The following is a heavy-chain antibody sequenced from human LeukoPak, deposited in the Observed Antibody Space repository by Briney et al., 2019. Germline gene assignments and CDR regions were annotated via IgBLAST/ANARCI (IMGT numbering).Heavy chain of an antibody. CDR2: IYNSGST. D-gene: IGHD3-22*01. J-gene: IGHJ4*02. CDR3: GRRDSSGSFDY. Sequence: SETLSLTCTVSDGSIRSQQWSWIRQPPGKGLEWIGNIYNSGSTNYNPSLKSRVTISVDTYKNQFSLKLSSVTAADTAVYYCGRRDSSGSFDYWGQGTLVTVSS. V-gene: IGHV4-59*08. CDR1: DGSIRSQQ.